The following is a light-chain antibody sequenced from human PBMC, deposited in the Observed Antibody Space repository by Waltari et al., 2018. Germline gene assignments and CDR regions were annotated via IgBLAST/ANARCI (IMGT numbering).Light chain of an antibody. J-gene: IGLJ1*01. Sequence: SSVLTQAPSVSVAPGQTARITCWGNNLGGKSVHWYQKKPGQATFFLLYYAVFLPLGLPEQFSGSKSENTATLTISRGEAGDEADYYCQVWGSSGAHSFVFGTGTKVSVL. V-gene: IGLV3-21*01. CDR1: NLGGKS. CDR2: YAV. CDR3: QVWGSSGAHSFV.